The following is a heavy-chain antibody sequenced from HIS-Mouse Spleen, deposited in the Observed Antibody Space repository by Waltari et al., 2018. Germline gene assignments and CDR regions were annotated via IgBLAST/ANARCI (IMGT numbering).Heavy chain of an antibody. CDR2: IYSGGST. Sequence: EVQLVATAGGLIQPGGSLSLRCAAAGFAVRSNYMSWVRQAPGKGLEWVSVIYSGGSTYYADSVKGRFTISRDNSKNTLYLQMNSLRAEDTAVYYCARHYYYGSGSYYFDYWGQGTLVTVSS. V-gene: IGHV3-53*02. CDR1: GFAVRSNY. CDR3: ARHYYYGSGSYYFDY. D-gene: IGHD3-10*01. J-gene: IGHJ4*02.